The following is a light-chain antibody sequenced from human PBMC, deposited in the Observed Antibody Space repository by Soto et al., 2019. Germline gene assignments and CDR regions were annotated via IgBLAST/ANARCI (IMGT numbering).Light chain of an antibody. Sequence: QSALTQPASVSGSPVQSITISCTGTSSDVGGYNFVSWYQQHPGKAPKLMIYDVSTRPSGVSNRFSGSKSGTTASLTISGLQAEDEADYYCCSYTSSTSYVFGTGTKLTVL. CDR2: DVS. CDR3: CSYTSSTSYV. J-gene: IGLJ1*01. CDR1: SSDVGGYNF. V-gene: IGLV2-14*01.